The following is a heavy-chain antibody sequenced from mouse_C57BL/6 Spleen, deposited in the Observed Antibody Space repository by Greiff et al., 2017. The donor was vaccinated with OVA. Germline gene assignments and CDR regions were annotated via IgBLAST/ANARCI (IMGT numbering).Heavy chain of an antibody. J-gene: IGHJ4*01. D-gene: IGHD1-1*01. CDR2: IYPRSGNT. V-gene: IGHV1-81*01. CDR3: ARGDYYGSSPQAMDY. Sequence: QVQLQQSGAELARPGASVKLSCKASGYTFTSYGISWVKQRTGQGLEWIGEIYPRSGNTYYNEKFKGKATLTADKSSSTAYMELRSLTSEDSAVYFCARGDYYGSSPQAMDYWGQGTSVTVSS. CDR1: GYTFTSYG.